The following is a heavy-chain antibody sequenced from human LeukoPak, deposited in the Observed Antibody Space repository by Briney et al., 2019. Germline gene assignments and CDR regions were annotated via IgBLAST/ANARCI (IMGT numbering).Heavy chain of an antibody. Sequence: GGSLRLSCAASGFTFSSYSMNWVRQAPGKGLEWVSSISSSSSYIYYADSVKGRFTISRDNAKNSLYLQMNSLRAEDTAVYYCARDGPSEVVVTLCYFDYWGQGTLVTVSS. CDR3: ARDGPSEVVVTLCYFDY. D-gene: IGHD2-21*02. V-gene: IGHV3-21*01. CDR2: ISSSSSYI. CDR1: GFTFSSYS. J-gene: IGHJ4*02.